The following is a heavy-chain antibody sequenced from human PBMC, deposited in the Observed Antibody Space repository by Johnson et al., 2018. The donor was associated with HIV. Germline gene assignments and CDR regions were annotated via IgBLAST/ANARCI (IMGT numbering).Heavy chain of an antibody. V-gene: IGHV3-23*04. CDR1: GFTFSSYG. J-gene: IGHJ3*02. CDR3: ARVGGYAFDI. Sequence: VQLVESGGGLVQPGGSLRLSCAASGFTFSSYGMTWVRQAPGKGLEWVSGISGSGTSTYYADSVKGRFTIFRDNSRNTLYLQMNSLRAEDTAVYYCARVGGYAFDIWGRGTMVTVSS. CDR2: ISGSGTST. D-gene: IGHD3-16*01.